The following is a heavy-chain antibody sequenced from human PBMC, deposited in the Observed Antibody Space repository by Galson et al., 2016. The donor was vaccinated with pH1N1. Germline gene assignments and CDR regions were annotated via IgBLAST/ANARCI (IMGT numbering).Heavy chain of an antibody. Sequence: SLRLSCAASGFTFSDYWMSWVRQAPAKGLEWVANINQDGSKIYYVDSVKGRFTISRDNAKNSLYLQMNSLRAEDTAVYYCAKQLVVDWGRGTLVTVSS. D-gene: IGHD6-6*01. CDR1: GFTFSDYW. CDR2: INQDGSKI. J-gene: IGHJ2*01. V-gene: IGHV3-7*01. CDR3: AKQLVVD.